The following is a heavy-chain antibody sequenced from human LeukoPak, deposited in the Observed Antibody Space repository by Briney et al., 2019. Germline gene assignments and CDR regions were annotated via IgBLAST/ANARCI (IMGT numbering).Heavy chain of an antibody. Sequence: SETLSLTCTVSGGSISSSSYYWGWIRQPPGKGLEWIGSIYYSGSTYYNPSLKSRVTISVDTSKNQFSLKLSSVTAADTAVYYCARCPPLGYCSSTSCSSTVWFDPWGQGTLVTVSS. CDR2: IYYSGST. CDR3: ARCPPLGYCSSTSCSSTVWFDP. V-gene: IGHV4-39*01. CDR1: GGSISSSSYY. J-gene: IGHJ5*02. D-gene: IGHD2-2*01.